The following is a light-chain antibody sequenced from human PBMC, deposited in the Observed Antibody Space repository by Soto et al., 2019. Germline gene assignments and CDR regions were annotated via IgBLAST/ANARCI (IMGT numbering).Light chain of an antibody. CDR1: QRIGSD. J-gene: IGKJ4*01. Sequence: ETVMTQSPGTLSVSPGERATLSCRASQRIGSDLAWYQQKPGQAPRLLIYHTSTRATGVPARFIGSASGTEFTLTITSLQSEDSAVYYCQHYTNWPLTFGGGTKVEIK. V-gene: IGKV3-15*01. CDR2: HTS. CDR3: QHYTNWPLT.